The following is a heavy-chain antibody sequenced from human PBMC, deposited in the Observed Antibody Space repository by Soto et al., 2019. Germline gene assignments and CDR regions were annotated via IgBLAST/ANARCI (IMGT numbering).Heavy chain of an antibody. CDR1: GFTFSSYG. D-gene: IGHD6-13*01. CDR3: ARDHAPPIAAAGTYYYYYMDV. J-gene: IGHJ6*03. Sequence: GGSLRLSCAASGFTFSSYGMHWVRQAPGKGLEWVAVIWYDGSNKYYADSVKGRFTISRDNSKNTLYLQMNSLRAEDTAVYYCARDHAPPIAAAGTYYYYYMDVWGKGTTVTVSS. CDR2: IWYDGSNK. V-gene: IGHV3-33*01.